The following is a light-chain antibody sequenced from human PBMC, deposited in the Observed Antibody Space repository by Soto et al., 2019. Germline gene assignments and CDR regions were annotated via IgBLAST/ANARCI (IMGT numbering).Light chain of an antibody. V-gene: IGLV1-51*02. Sequence: QSVLTQPPSVSAAPGQKVTISCSGSSSNIRNNYVSWYQEVPGTAPKLLIYEDDKRPSGIPDRFSGSKSATSATLGVTGLQTGDESDYYCGTWDRSLRVMVFGGGTKLTVL. J-gene: IGLJ3*02. CDR1: SSNIRNNY. CDR3: GTWDRSLRVMV. CDR2: EDD.